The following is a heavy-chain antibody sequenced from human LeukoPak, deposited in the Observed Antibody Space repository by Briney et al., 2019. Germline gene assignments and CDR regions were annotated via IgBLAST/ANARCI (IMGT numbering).Heavy chain of an antibody. CDR3: ASARVSVPAANRYYYYYYGMDV. V-gene: IGHV1-2*06. CDR1: GYTFTGYY. J-gene: IGHJ6*02. Sequence: GASVKVSCKASGYTFTGYYMHWVRQAPGQGLEWMGRINPNSGGTNYAQKFQGRVTMTRDTSISTAYMELSRLRSDDTAVYYCASARVSVPAANRYYYYYYGMDVWGQGTTVTVSS. CDR2: INPNSGGT. D-gene: IGHD2-2*01.